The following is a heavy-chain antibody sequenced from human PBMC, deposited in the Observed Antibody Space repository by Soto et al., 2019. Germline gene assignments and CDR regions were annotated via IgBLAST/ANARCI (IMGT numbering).Heavy chain of an antibody. Sequence: GESLKISCKGSGYSFTSYWIGWVRQMPGKGLEWMGIIYPGDSGTRYSPSFQGQVTISADKSISTAYLQWSSLKASDTAMYYCAILPRFVHVRYGMAVWGQGTTVTVSS. D-gene: IGHD6-6*01. V-gene: IGHV5-51*01. CDR3: AILPRFVHVRYGMAV. CDR1: GYSFTSYW. J-gene: IGHJ6*02. CDR2: IYPGDSGT.